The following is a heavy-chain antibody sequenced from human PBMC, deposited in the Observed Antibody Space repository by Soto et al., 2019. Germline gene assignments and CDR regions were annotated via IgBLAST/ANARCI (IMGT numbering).Heavy chain of an antibody. Sequence: VQLVESGGGVVQPGRSLRLSCGASGFSFSSYVMHWARQAPGKGLEWVAVIWYDGSQKYYADSVKGRFTISRDDSKNTLYLQMNSLRAEDTAVYYCARAAFQMDSFDSWGQGTLVTVSS. J-gene: IGHJ4*02. CDR1: GFSFSSYV. V-gene: IGHV3-33*03. D-gene: IGHD2-15*01. CDR2: IWYDGSQK. CDR3: ARAAFQMDSFDS.